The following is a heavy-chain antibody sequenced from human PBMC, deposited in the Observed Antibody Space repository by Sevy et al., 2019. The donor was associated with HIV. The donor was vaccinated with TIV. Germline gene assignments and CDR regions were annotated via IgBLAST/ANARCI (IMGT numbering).Heavy chain of an antibody. CDR2: INESGIT. D-gene: IGHD2-2*01. CDR3: ARSPPVVVVPGAPRWFDP. J-gene: IGHJ5*02. Sequence: SHTLSLTCAVHDGSFSGYYWNWIRQLPGKGLEWIGEINESGITYYNPSLKSRVTISVDTSKKQFSLKLNSVTAADTAVYFCARSPPVVVVPGAPRWFDPWGQGTLVTVSS. CDR1: DGSFSGYY. V-gene: IGHV4-34*01.